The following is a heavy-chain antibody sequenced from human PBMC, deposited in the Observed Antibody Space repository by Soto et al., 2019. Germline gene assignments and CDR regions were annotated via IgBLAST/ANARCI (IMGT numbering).Heavy chain of an antibody. CDR1: GGSISSGDYY. V-gene: IGHV4-30-4*01. J-gene: IGHJ4*02. CDR3: ARVDDESEYVLNPLFDY. D-gene: IGHD6-6*01. CDR2: IYYSGST. Sequence: QVQLQESGPGLVKPSQTLSLTCTVSGGSISSGDYYWSWIRQPPGKGLEWIGYIYYSGSTYYNPSLKSRVTISVDTSKNQFSLKLSSVTAADTAVYYCARVDDESEYVLNPLFDYWGQGTLVTVSS.